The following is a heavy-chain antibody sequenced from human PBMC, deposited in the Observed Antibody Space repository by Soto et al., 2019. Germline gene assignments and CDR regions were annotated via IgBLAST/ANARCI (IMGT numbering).Heavy chain of an antibody. Sequence: SETLSLTCTVSGGSISSGYYWGWIRQPPGKGLEWIGSIYHSGSTYYNPSLKSRVTISVDTSKNQFSLKLSSVTAADTAVYYCARDSGSYYGMDVWGQGTTVTVSS. CDR2: IYHSGST. CDR3: ARDSGSYYGMDV. V-gene: IGHV4-38-2*02. D-gene: IGHD6-19*01. CDR1: GGSISSGYY. J-gene: IGHJ6*02.